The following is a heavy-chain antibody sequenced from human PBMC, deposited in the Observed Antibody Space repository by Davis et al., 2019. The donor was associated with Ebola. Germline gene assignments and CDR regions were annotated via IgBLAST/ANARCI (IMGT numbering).Heavy chain of an antibody. CDR3: AKIHYYGSGSYYFDY. CDR2: ISYDGSNK. V-gene: IGHV3-30*18. Sequence: PGGSLRLSCAASGFTFSSYGMHWVRQAPGKGLEWVAVISYDGSNKYYADSVKGRFTISRDNSKNTLYLQMNSLRAEDTAVYYCAKIHYYGSGSYYFDYWGQGTLVTVSS. J-gene: IGHJ4*02. D-gene: IGHD3-10*01. CDR1: GFTFSSYG.